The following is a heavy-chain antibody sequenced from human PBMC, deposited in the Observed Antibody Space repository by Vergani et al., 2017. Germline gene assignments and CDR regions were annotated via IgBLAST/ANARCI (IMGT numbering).Heavy chain of an antibody. Sequence: EVQLVESGGGLVQPGRSLRLSCAASGFTFDDYAMHWVRQAPGKGLEWVSGISWNSGSIGYADSVTGRFTISRDNAKNSLYLQMNSLRAEDTALYYCAKDIGVAVAGTVSPTYFDYWGQGTLVTVSS. CDR1: GFTFDDYA. CDR2: ISWNSGSI. V-gene: IGHV3-9*01. J-gene: IGHJ4*02. D-gene: IGHD6-19*01. CDR3: AKDIGVAVAGTVSPTYFDY.